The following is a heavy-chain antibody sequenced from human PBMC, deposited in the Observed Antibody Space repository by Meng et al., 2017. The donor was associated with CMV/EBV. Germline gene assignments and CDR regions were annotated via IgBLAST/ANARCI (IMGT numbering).Heavy chain of an antibody. CDR1: GFTFSSYA. CDR3: ARDRGYDFWSGSTDY. J-gene: IGHJ4*02. D-gene: IGHD3-3*01. CDR2: ISYDGSNK. V-gene: IGHV3-30-3*01. Sequence: LSLTCAASGFTFSSYAMHWVRPAPGKGLEWVAVISYDGSNKYYADSVKGRFTISRDNSKNTLYLQMNSLRAEDTAVYYCARDRGYDFWSGSTDYWGQGTLVTVSS.